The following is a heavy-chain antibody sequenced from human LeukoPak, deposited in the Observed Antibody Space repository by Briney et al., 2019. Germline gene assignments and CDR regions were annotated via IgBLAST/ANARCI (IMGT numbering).Heavy chain of an antibody. J-gene: IGHJ4*02. CDR1: GGSISSYY. V-gene: IGHV4-4*07. CDR3: ARGLRYSSSPTSDY. D-gene: IGHD6-13*01. CDR2: IYTSGST. Sequence: PSETLSLTCTVSGGSISSYYWSWIRQPAGKGLEWIGRIYTSGSTNYNPSLKSRVTMSVDTSKNQFSLKLSSVTAADTAVYYCARGLRYSSSPTSDYWGQGTLVTVSS.